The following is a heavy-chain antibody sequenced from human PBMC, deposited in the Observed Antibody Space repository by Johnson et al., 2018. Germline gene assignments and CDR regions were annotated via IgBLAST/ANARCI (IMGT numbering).Heavy chain of an antibody. CDR3: AKGMGSKHLPLCWGGSCQTSSYYYYGMDV. CDR1: GFTFDDYA. CDR2: ISWNSGSI. D-gene: IGHD2-15*01. V-gene: IGHV3-9*01. J-gene: IGHJ6*02. Sequence: EVQLVESGGGLVQPGGSLRLSCAASGFTFDDYAMHWVRQAPGKGLEWVSGISWNSGSIGYADSVKGRFTISRDNAKNSLYLQMNSLRAEETALYYCAKGMGSKHLPLCWGGSCQTSSYYYYGMDVWGQGTTVTVSS.